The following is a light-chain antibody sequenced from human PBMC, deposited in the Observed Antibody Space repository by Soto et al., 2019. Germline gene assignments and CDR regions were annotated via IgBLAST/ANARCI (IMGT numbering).Light chain of an antibody. J-gene: IGLJ1*01. V-gene: IGLV2-14*03. CDR1: SSDVRIYKA. CDR2: DVS. CDR3: SSYTFNNAYV. Sequence: QSALTQPASVSGSPGQSITISCTGTSSDVRIYKAVSWYQQHPGKVPKLMIYDVSNRPSGVSNRFSGSKSGNTASLTISGLQVEDEAEYYGSSYTFNNAYVFGSGTKVTVL.